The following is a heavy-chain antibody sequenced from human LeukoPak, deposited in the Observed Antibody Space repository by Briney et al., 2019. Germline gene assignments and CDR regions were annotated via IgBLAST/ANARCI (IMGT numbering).Heavy chain of an antibody. J-gene: IGHJ5*02. CDR1: GGSISSGSYY. D-gene: IGHD2-2*01. V-gene: IGHV4-61*02. CDR3: ARDFLVPAARWNWFDP. CDR2: IYTSGGT. Sequence: PSETLSLTCTVSGGSISSGSYYWSWIRRPAGKGLEWIGRIYTSGGTNYNPSLKSRVTISVDTSKNQFSLKLSSVTAADTAVYYCARDFLVPAARWNWFDPWGQGTLVTVSS.